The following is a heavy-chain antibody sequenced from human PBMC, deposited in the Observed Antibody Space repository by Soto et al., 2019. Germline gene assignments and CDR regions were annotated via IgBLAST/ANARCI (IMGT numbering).Heavy chain of an antibody. J-gene: IGHJ4*02. CDR3: ARGGVSTRTFDY. CDR1: GYNFAGYW. D-gene: IGHD3-3*01. CDR2: IYPSDSDT. Sequence: GESLKISCKGSGYNFAGYWIAWVRQMPGKGLELMGIIYPSDSDTRYRPSFQGQVTISADKSISSAYLQWGSLRASDTAMYYCARGGVSTRTFDYWGQGTPVTVSS. V-gene: IGHV5-51*01.